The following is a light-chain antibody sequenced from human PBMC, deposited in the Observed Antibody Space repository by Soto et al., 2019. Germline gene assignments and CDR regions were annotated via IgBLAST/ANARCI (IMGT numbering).Light chain of an antibody. V-gene: IGKV3-20*01. CDR3: QQYDTSPRT. Sequence: IVLTQSPGTLSLSPGERATLSCRASQSVGSNYLAWYQQRPGQPPKVLIYRASSRATGIPDRFSGSGSGTDFTLTISGLEPEDFAVYSCQQYDTSPRTFGQGTKVDIK. CDR1: QSVGSNY. J-gene: IGKJ1*01. CDR2: RAS.